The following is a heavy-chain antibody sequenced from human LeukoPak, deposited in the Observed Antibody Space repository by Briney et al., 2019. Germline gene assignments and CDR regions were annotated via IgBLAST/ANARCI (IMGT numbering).Heavy chain of an antibody. D-gene: IGHD2/OR15-2a*01. CDR1: GGSISSGSYY. Sequence: SETLSLTCTVSGGSISSGSYYWSWIRQPAGKGLEWIGRIYTSGSTNYNPSHKSRVTISVDTSKNQFSLKLSSVTAADTAMYYCASLGYYDYWGQGTLVTVSS. V-gene: IGHV4-61*02. J-gene: IGHJ4*02. CDR3: ASLGYYDY. CDR2: IYTSGST.